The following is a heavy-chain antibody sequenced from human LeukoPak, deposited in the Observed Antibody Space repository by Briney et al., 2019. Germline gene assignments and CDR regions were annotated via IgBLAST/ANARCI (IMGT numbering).Heavy chain of an antibody. CDR3: ARPGIAAAAYYYYMDV. V-gene: IGHV3-23*01. J-gene: IGHJ6*03. D-gene: IGHD6-13*01. CDR2: LSTSGRST. CDR1: GFTFNNYA. Sequence: GGSLRLSCAASGFTFNNYAMNWVRQAPGKGLEWVSGLSTSGRSTHYGDSVKGRFTISRDNSKNIVFLQMNSLRAEDTAVYYCARPGIAAAAYYYYMDVWGKGTTVTVSS.